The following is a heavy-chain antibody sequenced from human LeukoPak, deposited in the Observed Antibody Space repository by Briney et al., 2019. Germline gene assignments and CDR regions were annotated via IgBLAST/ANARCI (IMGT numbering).Heavy chain of an antibody. V-gene: IGHV1-18*01. CDR1: GYTFTSYG. CDR3: ARDVASSSWYRDDAFDI. D-gene: IGHD6-13*01. J-gene: IGHJ3*02. CDR2: ISAYNGNT. Sequence: ASVKVSCKASGYTFTSYGISGVPQAPGQGRERMGWISAYNGNTNYAQKLQGRVTMTTDTSTSTAYMELRSLRSDDTAVYYCARDVASSSWYRDDAFDIWGQGTMVTVSS.